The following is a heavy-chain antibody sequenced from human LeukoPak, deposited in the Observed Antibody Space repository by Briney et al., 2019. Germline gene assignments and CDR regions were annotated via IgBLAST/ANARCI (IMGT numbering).Heavy chain of an antibody. D-gene: IGHD1-26*01. CDR1: GGTFSSYA. J-gene: IGHJ5*02. Sequence: GASVKVSCKASGGTFSSYAISWVRQAPGQGLEWMGGIIPIFGTANYAQKFQGRVTITADKSTSTAYMELSSLRSEDTAVYYCARAVGATRYNWFDPWGQGTLVTVSS. CDR2: IIPIFGTA. CDR3: ARAVGATRYNWFDP. V-gene: IGHV1-69*06.